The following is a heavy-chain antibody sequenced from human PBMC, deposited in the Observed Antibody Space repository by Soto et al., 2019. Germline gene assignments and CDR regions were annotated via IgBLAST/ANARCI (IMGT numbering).Heavy chain of an antibody. J-gene: IGHJ3*02. D-gene: IGHD5-12*01. Sequence: GGSLRLSCAASGFTFSSYAMHWVRQAPGKGLEWVAVISYDGSNKYYADSVKGRFTISRDNSKNTLYLQMNSLRAEDTAVYYCARDPMATSLDIWGQGTMVTVSS. V-gene: IGHV3-30-3*01. CDR2: ISYDGSNK. CDR1: GFTFSSYA. CDR3: ARDPMATSLDI.